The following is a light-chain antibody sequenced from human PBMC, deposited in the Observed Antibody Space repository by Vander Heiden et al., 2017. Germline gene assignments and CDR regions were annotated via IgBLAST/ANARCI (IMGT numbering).Light chain of an antibody. V-gene: IGKV3-11*01. Sequence: EIVLTQPPATLPLSPGERATLSCRPSQSVSSYLAWYQQKPGQAPRLLIYDASNRATGIPARFSSSGSGTDFTLTISSLEPEDFAVYYCQQRSNWPLTFGGGTKVEIK. CDR1: QSVSSY. CDR3: QQRSNWPLT. J-gene: IGKJ4*01. CDR2: DAS.